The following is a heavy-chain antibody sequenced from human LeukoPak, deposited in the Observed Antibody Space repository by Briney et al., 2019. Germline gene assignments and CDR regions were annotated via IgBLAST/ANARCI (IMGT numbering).Heavy chain of an antibody. CDR1: GYTFTSYA. D-gene: IGHD3-3*01. V-gene: IGHV1-3*01. CDR3: ARLAIWSGYYYSDY. J-gene: IGHJ4*02. CDR2: INAGNGNT. Sequence: ASVKVSCKASGYTFTSYAMHWVRPAPGQRLEWMGWINAGNGNTKYSQKFQGRVTITRDTSASTAYMELSSLRSEDTAVYYCARLAIWSGYYYSDYWGQGTLVTVSS.